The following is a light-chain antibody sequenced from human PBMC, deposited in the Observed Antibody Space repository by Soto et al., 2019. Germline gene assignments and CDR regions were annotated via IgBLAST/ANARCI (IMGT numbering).Light chain of an antibody. J-gene: IGKJ1*01. CDR1: QSVSSSY. CDR2: GAS. Sequence: EIVLTQSPGTLSLSPGERATLSCRASQSVSSSYLAWYQQKPGQAPRLLIYGASSRATGIPDRFSGSGSGTDFTLTISRLEPKDFAVYYCQQYGSSPPTLTFGQGTKVEIK. CDR3: QQYGSSPPTLT. V-gene: IGKV3-20*01.